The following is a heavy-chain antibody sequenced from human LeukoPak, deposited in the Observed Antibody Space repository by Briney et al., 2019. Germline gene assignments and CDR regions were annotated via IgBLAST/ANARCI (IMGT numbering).Heavy chain of an antibody. J-gene: IGHJ4*02. V-gene: IGHV3-7*01. Sequence: GESLRLSCAASGFTFSAYWMTWVRQAPGKGLAWVANIIEGGDVKYYVDSVKGRFTISRDNTKNSLYLQMTSLRADDTAVYYCARGSAYSYDFTRRERTKSRLDYWGQGTLVTVSS. CDR3: ARGSAYSYDFTRRERTKSRLDY. D-gene: IGHD5-18*01. CDR1: GFTFSAYW. CDR2: IIEGGDVK.